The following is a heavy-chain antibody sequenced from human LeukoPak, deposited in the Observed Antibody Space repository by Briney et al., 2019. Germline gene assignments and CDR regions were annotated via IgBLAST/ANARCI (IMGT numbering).Heavy chain of an antibody. J-gene: IGHJ4*02. D-gene: IGHD1-26*01. Sequence: PGGSLRLSCAASGFTFSSYWMSWVRQAPGKGLEWVANIKQDGSEKYYVDSVKGRFTISRDNAKNSLYLQMNSLRAEDTAVYYCARAPDPFLERLLDYWGQGTLVTVSS. V-gene: IGHV3-7*01. CDR1: GFTFSSYW. CDR3: ARAPDPFLERLLDY. CDR2: IKQDGSEK.